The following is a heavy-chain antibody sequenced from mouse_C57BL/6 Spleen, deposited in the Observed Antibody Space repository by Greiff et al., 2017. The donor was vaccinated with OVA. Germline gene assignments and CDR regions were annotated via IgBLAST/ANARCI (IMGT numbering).Heavy chain of an antibody. V-gene: IGHV1-52*01. CDR3: ARSLYSPYAMDY. J-gene: IGHJ4*01. Sequence: QVQLQQPGAELVRPGSSVKLSCKASGYTFTSYWMHWVKQRPIQGLEWIGNIDPSDSETHYNQKFKDKATLTVDKSSSTAYMQLSSLTSEDSAVYYCARSLYSPYAMDYWGQGTSVTVSS. CDR1: GYTFTSYW. CDR2: IDPSDSET. D-gene: IGHD2-12*01.